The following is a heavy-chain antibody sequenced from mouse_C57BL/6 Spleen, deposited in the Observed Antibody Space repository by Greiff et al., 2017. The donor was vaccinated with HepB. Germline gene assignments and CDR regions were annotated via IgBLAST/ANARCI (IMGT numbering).Heavy chain of an antibody. J-gene: IGHJ2*01. CDR3: ARSTLGQLRSIFDY. CDR2: IWTGGGT. V-gene: IGHV2-9-1*01. Sequence: VQLQQSGPGLVAPSQSLSITCTLSGFSLTSYAISWVRQPPGKGLEWLGVIWTGGGTNYNSALKSRLSISKDNSKSQVFLKMNSPQTDDTARYYCARSTLGQLRSIFDYWGQGTTLTVSS. CDR1: GFSLTSYA. D-gene: IGHD3-2*02.